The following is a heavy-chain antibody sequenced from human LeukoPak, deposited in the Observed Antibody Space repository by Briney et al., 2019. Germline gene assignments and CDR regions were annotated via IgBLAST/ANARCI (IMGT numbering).Heavy chain of an antibody. CDR1: GGSLTGTYYY. V-gene: IGHV4-39*01. J-gene: IGHJ4*02. CDR2: ISYSGAG. D-gene: IGHD3-22*01. Sequence: SETLSLTCTVSGGSLTGTYYYWGWVRQPPGKGLEWIGSISYSGAGYYNPSPKSRVTISVDTSKNLFSLKLSSVTAADTAVHYCARHNYDGSYYFDSWGQGTLVTVSS. CDR3: ARHNYDGSYYFDS.